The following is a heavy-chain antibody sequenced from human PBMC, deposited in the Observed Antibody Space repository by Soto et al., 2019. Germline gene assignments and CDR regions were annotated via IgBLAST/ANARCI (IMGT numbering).Heavy chain of an antibody. V-gene: IGHV3-23*01. CDR2: ISVSGDNT. J-gene: IGHJ6*02. CDR3: AKDGKMRTKVWFPAGYGMDV. Sequence: GGSLRLSCAASGFTFSRYAMNWVRQAPGRGLQWISGISVSGDNTSYVESVRGRFTVYRDNSKNTLYLQMDNLRAEDTALYYCAKDGKMRTKVWFPAGYGMDVWGQGTTVTVSS. CDR1: GFTFSRYA. D-gene: IGHD3-10*01.